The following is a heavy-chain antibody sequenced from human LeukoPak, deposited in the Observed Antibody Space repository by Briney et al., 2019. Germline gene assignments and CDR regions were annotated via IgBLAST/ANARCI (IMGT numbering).Heavy chain of an antibody. CDR2: IYYSGST. J-gene: IGHJ6*03. Sequence: PSETLSLTCTVSGGSISSSSYYWGWIREPPGKGLEWIGSIYYSGSTYYNPSLKSRVTISVDTSKNQFSLKLSSVTAADTAVYYCARGGSGWYSYYYYYMDVWGKGTTVTVSS. V-gene: IGHV4-39*07. CDR3: ARGGSGWYSYYYYYMDV. CDR1: GGSISSSSYY. D-gene: IGHD6-19*01.